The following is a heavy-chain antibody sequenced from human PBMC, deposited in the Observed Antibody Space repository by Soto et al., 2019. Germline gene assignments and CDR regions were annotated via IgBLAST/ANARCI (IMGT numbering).Heavy chain of an antibody. Sequence: SETLSLTCTVSGGCVGSGSYYCSWIRQLPGKGLEWIGYIYYSGSTNYRPSLKSRVTISVDTSKNRFSLKLSSVTAADTAVYYCERGRQLYRGDYFDYWGQGTLVTVSS. CDR2: IYYSGST. J-gene: IGHJ4*02. V-gene: IGHV4-61*01. CDR1: GGCVGSGSYY. D-gene: IGHD6-6*01. CDR3: ERGRQLYRGDYFDY.